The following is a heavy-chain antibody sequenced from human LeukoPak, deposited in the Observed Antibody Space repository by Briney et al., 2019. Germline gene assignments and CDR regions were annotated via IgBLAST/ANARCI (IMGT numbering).Heavy chain of an antibody. CDR1: GFTFSSYS. CDR2: ISISSSTI. J-gene: IGHJ4*02. D-gene: IGHD3-10*01. CDR3: AKDTLTMIRGVLDY. Sequence: GGSLRLSCVASGFTFSSYSMNWVRQAPGKGLEWVSYISISSSTIYYADSVKGRFTISRDNAQNSLFLQMSSLRAEDTAVYYCAKDTLTMIRGVLDYWGQGTLVTVSS. V-gene: IGHV3-48*01.